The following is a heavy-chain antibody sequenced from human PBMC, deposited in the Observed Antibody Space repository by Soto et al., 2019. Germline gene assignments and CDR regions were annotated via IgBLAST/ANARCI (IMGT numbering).Heavy chain of an antibody. CDR2: IYYSGST. V-gene: IGHV4-30-4*01. CDR3: ASNLSYYDGSVYRPDCFDP. Sequence: SETLSLTCTVSSASISRGDYYWSWIRKPPGKGLEWIGYIYYSGSTSYNPSLKSRVTISVDTPRNQFSLKLISVTADDTAVYYCASNLSYYDGSVYRPDCFDPWGRGTLV. J-gene: IGHJ5*02. D-gene: IGHD3-22*01. CDR1: SASISRGDYY.